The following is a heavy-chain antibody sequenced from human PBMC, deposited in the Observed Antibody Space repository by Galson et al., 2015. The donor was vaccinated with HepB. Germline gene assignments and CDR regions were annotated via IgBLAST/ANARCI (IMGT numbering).Heavy chain of an antibody. CDR3: ARRGMSTTYFHS. V-gene: IGHV5-51*01. J-gene: IGHJ4*02. D-gene: IGHD5-24*01. CDR1: GSNCTSYC. Sequence: SGAEVNKPGASLKISSKDSGSNCTSYCNAWVRQMPGKGLEWMWHIHPGDSYTRFSPSLQGQVTIAADKSISTAYVQWNSLKASDTAMYYCARRGMSTTYFHSWCQGTLVTVSS. CDR2: IHPGDSYT.